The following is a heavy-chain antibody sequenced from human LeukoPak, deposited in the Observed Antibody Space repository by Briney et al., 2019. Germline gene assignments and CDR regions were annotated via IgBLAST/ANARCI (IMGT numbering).Heavy chain of an antibody. CDR2: ISIITRYI. CDR3: ARGIGGVIAYYFDY. CDR1: GFTFSSYS. Sequence: KPGGSLRLSCAASGFTFSSYSMNWVSQAAGKGLEWVSSISIITRYIFYADSVKARFTLSRDTAKNSLYLQMTSLRAEDTAVYYCARGIGGVIAYYFDYWGQGTLVTVSS. D-gene: IGHD3-16*02. V-gene: IGHV3-21*01. J-gene: IGHJ4*02.